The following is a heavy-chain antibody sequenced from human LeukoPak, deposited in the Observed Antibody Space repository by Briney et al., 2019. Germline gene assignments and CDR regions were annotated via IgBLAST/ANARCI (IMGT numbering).Heavy chain of an antibody. CDR2: ISGSGGST. V-gene: IGHV3-23*01. CDR1: GFTFSSYA. CDR3: AKEPTVTTLAY. J-gene: IGHJ4*02. Sequence: GGSLRLSCAASGFTFSSYAMSWVRQAPGMGLEWVSTISGSGGSTYHADSVKGRFTISRDNSKNTLYLQMNSLRAEDTAVYYCAKEPTVTTLAYWGQGTLVTVSS. D-gene: IGHD4-17*01.